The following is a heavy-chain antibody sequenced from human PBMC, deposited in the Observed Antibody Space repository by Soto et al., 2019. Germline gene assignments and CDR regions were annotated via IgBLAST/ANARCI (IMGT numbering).Heavy chain of an antibody. CDR1: GYTFTSYA. CDR2: INAGNGNT. D-gene: IGHD3-9*01. Sequence: ASVKVSCKASGYTFTSYAMHWVRQAPGQRLEWMGWINAGNGNTKYSQKFQGRVTITRDTSASTAYVELSSLRSEDTAVYYCARVGYDILTGYYSVWFDPWGQGTLVTVSS. CDR3: ARVGYDILTGYYSVWFDP. J-gene: IGHJ5*02. V-gene: IGHV1-3*01.